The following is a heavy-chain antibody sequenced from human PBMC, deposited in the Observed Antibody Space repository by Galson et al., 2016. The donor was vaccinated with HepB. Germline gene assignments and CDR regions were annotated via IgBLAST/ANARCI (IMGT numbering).Heavy chain of an antibody. D-gene: IGHD5-18*01. J-gene: IGHJ4*02. V-gene: IGHV1-18*01. CDR1: GYTFSSYG. CDR2: INCYNGNR. CDR3: VRGHTPTSTYSYGWDSFDY. Sequence: SVKVSCKASGYTFSSYGITWVRQAPGQGLEWMGWINCYNGNRNFAQNLQGRITMTTDTSTKTAYMELRSLRSDDTAVYYCVRGHTPTSTYSYGWDSFDYWGQGTLVTVSS.